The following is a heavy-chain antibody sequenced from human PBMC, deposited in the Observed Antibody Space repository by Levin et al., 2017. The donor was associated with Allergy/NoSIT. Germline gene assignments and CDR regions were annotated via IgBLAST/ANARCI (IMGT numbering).Heavy chain of an antibody. J-gene: IGHJ6*02. CDR2: IKQDGSEK. Sequence: PGGSLRLSCAASGFTFSSYWMSWVRQAPGKGLEWVANIKQDGSEKYYVDSVKGRFTISRDNAKNSLYLQMNSLRAEDTAVYYCARDYSSGSDYGMDVWGQGTTVTVSS. CDR3: ARDYSSGSDYGMDV. D-gene: IGHD6-19*01. V-gene: IGHV3-7*01. CDR1: GFTFSSYW.